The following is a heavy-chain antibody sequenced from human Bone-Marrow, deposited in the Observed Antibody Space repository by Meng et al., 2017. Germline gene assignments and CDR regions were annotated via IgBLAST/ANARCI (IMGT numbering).Heavy chain of an antibody. CDR3: ARLAYDSSGYWFDY. Sequence: SGLGLGRPLETLSLTGTVSGGSVSSGSYYWSWIRQPPGKGLEWIGYIYYSGSTNYNPSLKSRVTISVDTSKNQFSLKLSSVTAADTAVYYCARLAYDSSGYWFDYWGQGTLVTVSS. J-gene: IGHJ4*02. CDR1: GGSVSSGSYY. CDR2: IYYSGST. V-gene: IGHV4-61*01. D-gene: IGHD3-22*01.